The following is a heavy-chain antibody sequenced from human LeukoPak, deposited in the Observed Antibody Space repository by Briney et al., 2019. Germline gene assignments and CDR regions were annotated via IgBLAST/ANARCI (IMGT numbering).Heavy chain of an antibody. D-gene: IGHD3-16*02. CDR2: MNHSGST. J-gene: IGHJ4*02. V-gene: IGHV4-39*07. Sequence: PSETLSLTCTVSGGSISSSSYYWSWIRQPPGKGLEWIGEMNHSGSTNYNPSLKSRVTISVDTSKNQFSLKLSSVTAADTAVYYCARGPVASYRTHSLHYFDYWGQGTLVTVSS. CDR3: ARGPVASYRTHSLHYFDY. CDR1: GGSISSSSYY.